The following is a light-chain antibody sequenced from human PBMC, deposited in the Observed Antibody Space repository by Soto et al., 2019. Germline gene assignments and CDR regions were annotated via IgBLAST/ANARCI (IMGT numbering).Light chain of an antibody. V-gene: IGLV2-23*01. Sequence: QSVLTQPASVSGSPGQSITISCIITSSDVGSHNVVSWYQQHPGKAPKLMIHEGTKRPSGISNRFSGSKSGNTASLTISGLQTEDEADYYCLSYTASSTFVFGTGTKVTVL. CDR2: EGT. CDR3: LSYTASSTFV. J-gene: IGLJ1*01. CDR1: SSDVGSHNV.